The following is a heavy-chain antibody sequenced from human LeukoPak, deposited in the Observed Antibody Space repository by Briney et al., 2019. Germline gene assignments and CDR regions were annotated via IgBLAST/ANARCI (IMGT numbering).Heavy chain of an antibody. CDR2: ISYDGSNK. CDR1: GFTFSSYG. V-gene: IGHV3-30*18. Sequence: PGRSLRLSCAASGFTFSSYGMHWVRQAPGKGLEWVAVISYDGSNKYYADSVKGRFTISRDNSKNTLYLQMNSLRAEDTAVYYCAKDVGYCSGGSSWGYFDYWGQGTLVTVSS. J-gene: IGHJ4*02. CDR3: AKDVGYCSGGSSWGYFDY. D-gene: IGHD2-15*01.